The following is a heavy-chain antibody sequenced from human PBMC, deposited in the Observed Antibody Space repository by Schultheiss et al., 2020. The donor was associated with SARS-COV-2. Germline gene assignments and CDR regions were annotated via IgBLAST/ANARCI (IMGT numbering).Heavy chain of an antibody. Sequence: GESLKISCAASGFTFSTYNMNWVRQAPGRGLEWVSAISGSGGSTYYADSVKGRFTISRDNTKDTLCLQMNSLRADDTAVYYCAKGLRGPQAGTDYFDYWGQGTLVTVSS. V-gene: IGHV3-23*01. CDR1: GFTFSTYN. J-gene: IGHJ4*02. CDR2: ISGSGGST. CDR3: AKGLRGPQAGTDYFDY. D-gene: IGHD1-1*01.